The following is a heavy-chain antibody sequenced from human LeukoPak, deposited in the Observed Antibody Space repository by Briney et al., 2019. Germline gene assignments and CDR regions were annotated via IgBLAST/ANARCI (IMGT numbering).Heavy chain of an antibody. CDR3: AKEEVVVVPAAPPRWGMDV. CDR2: INSDGSHT. V-gene: IGHV3-74*01. J-gene: IGHJ6*02. D-gene: IGHD2-2*01. CDR1: EFTFNNYW. Sequence: PGGSLRLSCAASEFTFNNYWMHWVRQAPGKGLVWVSRINSDGSHTDYADSVKGRFTISRDNAKNTLYLQMNGLRAEDTAVYYCAKEEVVVVPAAPPRWGMDVWGQGTTVTVSS.